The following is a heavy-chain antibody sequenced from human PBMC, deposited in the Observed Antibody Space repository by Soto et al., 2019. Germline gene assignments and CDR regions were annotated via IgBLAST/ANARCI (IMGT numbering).Heavy chain of an antibody. J-gene: IGHJ5*02. CDR3: ERVTQSLKLNSWFDP. V-gene: IGHV1-69*06. CDR1: GGTFSSYA. CDR2: IIPIFGTA. D-gene: IGHD2-15*01. Sequence: SVKVSCKASGGTFSSYAISWVRQAPGQGLEWMGGIIPIFGTANYAQKFQGRVTITADKSTSTAYMELSSLRSEDTAVYYCERVTQSLKLNSWFDPWGQGTLVTVSS.